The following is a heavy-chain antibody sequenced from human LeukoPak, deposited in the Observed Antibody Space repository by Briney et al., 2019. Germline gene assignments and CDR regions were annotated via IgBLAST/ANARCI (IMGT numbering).Heavy chain of an antibody. CDR2: IKQDGSEK. J-gene: IGHJ2*01. D-gene: IGHD3-3*01. V-gene: IGHV3-7*01. CDR3: ARVITIFGVATRGYFDL. Sequence: GGSLRLSCAASGFTFSSYWMSWVRQAPGKGLEWVANIKQDGSEKYYVDSVKGRFTISRDNAKNSLYLQMNSLRAEDTAVYYCARVITIFGVATRGYFDLWGRGTLVTVSS. CDR1: GFTFSSYW.